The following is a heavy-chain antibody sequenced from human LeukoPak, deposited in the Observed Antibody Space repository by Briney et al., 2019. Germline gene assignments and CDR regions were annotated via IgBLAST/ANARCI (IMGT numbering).Heavy chain of an antibody. Sequence: GGSLRLSCAASGFTFSSYGMNWVRQAPGKGLEWVSYISSSGSTIYYADSVKGRFTISRDNAKNSLYLQMNSLRAEDTAVYYCARDDAVTTLGYWGQGTLVTVSS. J-gene: IGHJ4*02. CDR3: ARDDAVTTLGY. V-gene: IGHV3-48*03. CDR2: ISSSGSTI. D-gene: IGHD4-17*01. CDR1: GFTFSSYG.